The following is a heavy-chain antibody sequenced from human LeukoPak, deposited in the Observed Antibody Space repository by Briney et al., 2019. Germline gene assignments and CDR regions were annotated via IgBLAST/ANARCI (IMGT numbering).Heavy chain of an antibody. CDR1: GGSFSGYY. D-gene: IGHD1-26*01. CDR2: INHSGST. Sequence: KPSETLSLTCAVSGGSFSGYYWRWIRQPPGKRLEWIGEINHSGSTNYNPSLKSRVTISVDTSKNQFSLTLSSVTAADTAVYYCARGPVGATTRFDYWGQGTLVTVSS. V-gene: IGHV4-34*01. CDR3: ARGPVGATTRFDY. J-gene: IGHJ4*02.